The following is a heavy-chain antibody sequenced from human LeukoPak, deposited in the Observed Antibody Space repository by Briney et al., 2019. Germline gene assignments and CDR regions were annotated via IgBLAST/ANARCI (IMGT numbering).Heavy chain of an antibody. J-gene: IGHJ4*02. Sequence: SETLSLTCAVYGGSFSGYYWSWIRQPPGKGLEWIGEINHSGSTNYNPSLKSRVTISVDTSKNQFSLKLSSVTAADTAVYYCARGGGRDGYNDHDYWGQGTLVTVSS. CDR3: ARGGGRDGYNDHDY. V-gene: IGHV4-34*01. CDR1: GGSFSGYY. D-gene: IGHD5-24*01. CDR2: INHSGST.